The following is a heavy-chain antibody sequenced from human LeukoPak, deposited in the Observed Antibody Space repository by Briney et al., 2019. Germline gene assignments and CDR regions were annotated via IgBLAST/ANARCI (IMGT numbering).Heavy chain of an antibody. Sequence: GGSLRLSCAASGFTFSTSWMRWVRQAPEKGLVWVSRINSDGTTIDYADSVKGRFTISRDNAKNTLYLQMNSLRDEDTAVYYCARAGYYRFDYWGQGTLVTVSS. V-gene: IGHV3-74*01. CDR1: GFTFSTSW. D-gene: IGHD2/OR15-2a*01. CDR2: INSDGTTI. CDR3: ARAGYYRFDY. J-gene: IGHJ4*02.